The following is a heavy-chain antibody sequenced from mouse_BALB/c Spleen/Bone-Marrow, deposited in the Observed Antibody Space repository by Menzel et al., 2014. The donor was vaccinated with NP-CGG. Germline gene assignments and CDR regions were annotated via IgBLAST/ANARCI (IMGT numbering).Heavy chain of an antibody. CDR2: INPNNGGT. Sequence: QVQLKESGAELVKPGASVKLSCKASGYTFTNYFMYWVKQRPGLGLEWIGEINPNNGGTNFNENFKSKATLTLDKSSSTAYMQLSSLTSEDSAVYYCTRSGPGFAYWGHGTLVTVSA. CDR1: GYTFTNYF. V-gene: IGHV1S81*02. J-gene: IGHJ3*01. CDR3: TRSGPGFAY.